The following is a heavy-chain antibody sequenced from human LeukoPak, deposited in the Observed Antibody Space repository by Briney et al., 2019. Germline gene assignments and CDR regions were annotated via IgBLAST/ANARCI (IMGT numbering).Heavy chain of an antibody. CDR3: ARYCSSTSCSDAFDI. V-gene: IGHV3-23*01. J-gene: IGHJ3*02. D-gene: IGHD2-2*01. Sequence: GGSLRLSCAASGFTFSSYAMSWVRQAPGKGLEWVSAISGSGGSTYYADSVKGRFTISRDNSKNTLYLQMNSLRAEDTAVYYCARYCSSTSCSDAFDIWGQGTMVTVSS. CDR1: GFTFSSYA. CDR2: ISGSGGST.